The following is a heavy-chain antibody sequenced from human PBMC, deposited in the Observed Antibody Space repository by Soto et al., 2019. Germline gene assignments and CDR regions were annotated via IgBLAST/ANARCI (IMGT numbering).Heavy chain of an antibody. CDR1: GFTFTSSA. D-gene: IGHD2-8*01. CDR3: AAGNLYCTNGVCYPKYCYYYGMDV. CDR2: IVVGSGNT. J-gene: IGHJ6*02. Sequence: SVKVSCKASGFTFTSSAVQWVRQARGQRLEWIGWIVVGSGNTNYAQKFQERVTITRDMSTSTAYMELSSLRSEDTAVYYCAAGNLYCTNGVCYPKYCYYYGMDVWGQGTTVTVSS. V-gene: IGHV1-58*01.